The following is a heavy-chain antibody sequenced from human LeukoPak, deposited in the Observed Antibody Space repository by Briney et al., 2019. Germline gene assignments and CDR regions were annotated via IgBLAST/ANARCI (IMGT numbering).Heavy chain of an antibody. D-gene: IGHD2-15*01. CDR1: GLSNYA. J-gene: IGHJ4*02. CDR3: ARAPRLYCSGGSCYSDY. V-gene: IGHV3-23*01. CDR2: ISASGTDT. Sequence: GGSLRLSCTASGLSNYAMTWVRQAPGKGLEWASVISASGTDTYYADSVKGRFTISRDNSQNTLYLHMNSLRAEDTAVYYCARAPRLYCSGGSCYSDYWGQGTLVTVSS.